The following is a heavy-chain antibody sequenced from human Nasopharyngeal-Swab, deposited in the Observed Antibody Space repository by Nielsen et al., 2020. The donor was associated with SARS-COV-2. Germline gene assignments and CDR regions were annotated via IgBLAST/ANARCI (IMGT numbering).Heavy chain of an antibody. D-gene: IGHD1-26*01. J-gene: IGHJ5*02. CDR2: IYPGDSYT. CDR3: ARRKWELPDGSPDWFDP. CDR1: GYSHTSYW. V-gene: IGHV5-51*01. Sequence: GEAPKIPRKGSGYSHTSYWIGRVRQMPGKGVEWMGIIYPGDSYTRCSPSFQGQVTISAAKSISTAYLQWSSLKAWDTAMYYCARRKWELPDGSPDWFDPWGQGTLVTVSS.